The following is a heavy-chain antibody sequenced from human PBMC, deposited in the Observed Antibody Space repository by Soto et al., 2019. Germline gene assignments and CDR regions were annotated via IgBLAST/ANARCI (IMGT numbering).Heavy chain of an antibody. CDR3: ARLNPLYCSSTSCRERNWFDP. CDR1: GYTFTNYG. J-gene: IGHJ5*02. Sequence: ASVKLSCKASGYTFTNYGISWVRQAPGQGLEWMGWISAYNGNTNYAQKLQGRVTMTTDTSTSTAYMELRSLRSDDTAVYYCARLNPLYCSSTSCRERNWFDPWGQGTLVTVSS. V-gene: IGHV1-18*01. CDR2: ISAYNGNT. D-gene: IGHD2-2*01.